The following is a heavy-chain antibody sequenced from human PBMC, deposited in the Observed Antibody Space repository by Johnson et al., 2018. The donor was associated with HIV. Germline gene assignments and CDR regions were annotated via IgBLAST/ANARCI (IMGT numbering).Heavy chain of an antibody. D-gene: IGHD1-14*01. CDR1: GFTFSSYW. V-gene: IGHV3-7*03. CDR2: IKQDGSEK. Sequence: VQLVESGGGLVQPGGSLRLSCAASGFTFSSYWMSWVRQAPGKGLEWVANIKQDGSEKCYVDSVKGRFTISRDDSKITLYLQMNSLKTEDTAVYYCTTLDAFDIWGQGTMVTVSS. CDR3: TTLDAFDI. J-gene: IGHJ3*02.